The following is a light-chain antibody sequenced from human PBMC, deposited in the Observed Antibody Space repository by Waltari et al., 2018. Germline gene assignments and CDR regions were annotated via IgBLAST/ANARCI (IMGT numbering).Light chain of an antibody. Sequence: EIGMTQSPATLSVSPGESATLSCRASQSVSSSYLDWYQQKPGQAPRLLIYGAASRATGIPDRFSGSGSGTDFTLTISRLEPEDFAVYYCQQYGSSPRTFGQGTKVEIK. CDR3: QQYGSSPRT. CDR1: QSVSSSY. CDR2: GAA. V-gene: IGKV3-20*01. J-gene: IGKJ1*01.